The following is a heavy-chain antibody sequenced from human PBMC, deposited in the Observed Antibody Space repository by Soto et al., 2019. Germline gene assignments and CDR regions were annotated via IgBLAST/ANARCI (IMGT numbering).Heavy chain of an antibody. CDR3: ARQVYDYGDYVDY. D-gene: IGHD4-17*01. J-gene: IGHJ4*02. V-gene: IGHV4-39*01. CDR2: IYYSGST. CDR1: GGSISSSSYY. Sequence: SETLSLTCTVSGGSISSSSYYWGWIRQPPGKGLEWIGSIYYSGSTYYNPSLKSRVTISVDTSKTQFSLKLSSVTAADTAVYYCARQVYDYGDYVDYWGQGTLVTVSS.